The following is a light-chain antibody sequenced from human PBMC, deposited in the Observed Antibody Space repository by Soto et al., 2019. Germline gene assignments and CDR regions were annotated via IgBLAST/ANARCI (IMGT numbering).Light chain of an antibody. V-gene: IGKV1-17*01. Sequence: IQMTQFPSSLSASVGGRVTITCWASQGIRNDLGWYQQKSGRAPKLLIFGASTLQSGVPSRFSGSGSGTEFTLTISSLQPDDFVTYYCQHYNSYSEAFGQGTKVDIK. CDR1: QGIRND. CDR3: QHYNSYSEA. CDR2: GAS. J-gene: IGKJ1*01.